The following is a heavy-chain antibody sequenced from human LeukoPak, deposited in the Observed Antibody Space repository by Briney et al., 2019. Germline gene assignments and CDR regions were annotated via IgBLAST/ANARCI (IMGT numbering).Heavy chain of an antibody. CDR2: IRSKANSYAT. CDR3: TRLLPYYDSSGRDY. CDR1: GFTFSGSA. V-gene: IGHV3-73*01. D-gene: IGHD3-22*01. J-gene: IGHJ4*02. Sequence: GGSLRLSCAASGFTFSGSAMHWVRQASGKGLEWVGRIRSKANSYATAYTASVKGRFTISRDDSKNTAYLQVNSLKTEDTAVYYCTRLLPYYDSSGRDYWGQGTLVTVSS.